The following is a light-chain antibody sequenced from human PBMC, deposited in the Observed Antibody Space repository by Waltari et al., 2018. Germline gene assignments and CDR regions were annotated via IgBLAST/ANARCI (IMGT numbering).Light chain of an antibody. Sequence: IQLTPSPFSLSASVGDRDTITCRASQGIRYFLAWYQQKPGKAPKVLIYAASALQSWVPSRFSGSGSGTDFTLAISSLQPEDFATYYCQPLNSSPPLLGGGTKLEIK. CDR3: QPLNSSPPL. CDR2: AAS. V-gene: IGKV1-9*01. J-gene: IGKJ4*02. CDR1: QGIRYF.